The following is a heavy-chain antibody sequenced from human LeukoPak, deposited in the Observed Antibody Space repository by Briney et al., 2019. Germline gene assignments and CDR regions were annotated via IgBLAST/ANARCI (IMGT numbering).Heavy chain of an antibody. CDR3: ARDPYGSGFFDY. D-gene: IGHD3-10*01. J-gene: IGHJ4*02. Sequence: SETLSLTCTVSGGSFSSGSYYWSWIRQPAGKGLEWIGRIYTSGSTNYNPSLKSRVTISVDTSKNQFSLKLSSVTAADTAVYYCARDPYGSGFFDYWGQRTLVTVSS. V-gene: IGHV4-61*02. CDR2: IYTSGST. CDR1: GGSFSSGSYY.